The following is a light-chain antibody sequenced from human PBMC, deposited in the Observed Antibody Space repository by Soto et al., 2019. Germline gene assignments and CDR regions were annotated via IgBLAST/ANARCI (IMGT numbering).Light chain of an antibody. CDR3: QQYNNWPPAIT. Sequence: SPVTLSVSPEERATLSCRASQSVSSNLAWYQQKPGQAPRLLISGASTGATGIPARFSGSGSGTEFTLTISSLQSEDIAVYYCQQYNNWPPAITFGQGTRLEIK. CDR1: QSVSSN. J-gene: IGKJ5*01. CDR2: GAS. V-gene: IGKV3-15*01.